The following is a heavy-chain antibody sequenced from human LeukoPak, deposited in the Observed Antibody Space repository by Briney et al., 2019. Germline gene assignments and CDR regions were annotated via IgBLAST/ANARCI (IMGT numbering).Heavy chain of an antibody. CDR2: ISYDGSNK. D-gene: IGHD3-22*01. CDR3: ARVGTYYYDSSGYPADAFDI. Sequence: PGRSLRLSCAASGFTFSSYAMHWVRQAPGKGLERVAVISYDGSNKYYADSVKGRFTISRDNSKNTLYLQMNSLRAEDTAVYYCARVGTYYYDSSGYPADAFDIWGQGTMVTVSS. V-gene: IGHV3-30-3*01. J-gene: IGHJ3*02. CDR1: GFTFSSYA.